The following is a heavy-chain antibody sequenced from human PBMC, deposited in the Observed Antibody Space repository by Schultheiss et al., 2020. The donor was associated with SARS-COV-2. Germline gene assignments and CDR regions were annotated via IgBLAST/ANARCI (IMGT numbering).Heavy chain of an antibody. CDR1: GGSFSGYY. CDR3: ARHKRMEGLGTLWYFDY. J-gene: IGHJ4*02. Sequence: SETLSLTCAVYGGSFSGYYWSWIRQPPGKGLEWIGSIYYSGSTYYNPSLKSRVTISVDTSKNQFSLKLSSVTAADTAVYYCARHKRMEGLGTLWYFDYWGQGSLVTVSS. V-gene: IGHV4-34*01. D-gene: IGHD7-27*01. CDR2: IYYSGST.